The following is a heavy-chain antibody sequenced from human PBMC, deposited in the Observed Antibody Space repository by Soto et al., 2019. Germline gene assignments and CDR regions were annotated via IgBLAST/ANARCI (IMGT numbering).Heavy chain of an antibody. J-gene: IGHJ4*02. V-gene: IGHV1-2*02. CDR2: INPNSGGT. Sequence: ASVKVSCKASGYTFTGYYMHWVRQAPGQGLEWMGWINPNSGGTSYAQKFQGRVTMTRDTSISTAYMELSRLRSDDTAVYYCARGVTPYYFDYWGQGTLVTVSS. CDR1: GYTFTGYY. CDR3: ARGVTPYYFDY.